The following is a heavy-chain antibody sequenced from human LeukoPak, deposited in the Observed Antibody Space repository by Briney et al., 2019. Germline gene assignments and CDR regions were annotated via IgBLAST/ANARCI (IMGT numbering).Heavy chain of an antibody. CDR3: WRVSPSSAPSFDH. D-gene: IGHD2-2*01. V-gene: IGHV3-53*01. CDR2: LYSGGST. CDR1: GFIFSSNY. Sequence: PGGSLRLSCAASGFIFSSNYMNWVRQAPGKGLEWVAVLYSGGSTYYSDSVKGRFTISRGNSKKKVFLQIKSLRADDTAVVYFWRVSPSSAPSFDHRRQRTLVT. J-gene: IGHJ4*02.